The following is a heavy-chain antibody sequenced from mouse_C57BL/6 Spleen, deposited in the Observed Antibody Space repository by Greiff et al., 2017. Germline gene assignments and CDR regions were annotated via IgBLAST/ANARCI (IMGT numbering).Heavy chain of an antibody. CDR2: IHPNSGST. J-gene: IGHJ1*03. CDR3: ARGGYGNYGYFDV. D-gene: IGHD2-10*02. CDR1: GYTFTSYW. V-gene: IGHV1-64*01. Sequence: QVQLKQPGAELVKPGASVKLSCKASGYTFTSYWMHWVKQRPGQGLEWIGMIHPNSGSTNYNEKFKSKATLTVDKSSSTAYMQLSSLTSEDSAVYYCARGGYGNYGYFDVWGTGTTVTVSS.